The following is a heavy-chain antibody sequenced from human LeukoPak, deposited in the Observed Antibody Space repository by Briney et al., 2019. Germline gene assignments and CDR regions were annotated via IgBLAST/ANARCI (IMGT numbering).Heavy chain of an antibody. J-gene: IGHJ4*02. V-gene: IGHV1-69*01. CDR1: GGTFISYA. CDR2: LIPLFGTA. CDR3: ARELDGPEGSYYVDY. Sequence: GSPLKVSCKASGGTFISYAISWVRQAPGHGLEWMGGLIPLFGTANSAQKSQGTITITADESTRTAYMEVSRLRSYDTAVYYCARELDGPEGSYYVDYWGQGTLVTVSS. D-gene: IGHD1-26*01.